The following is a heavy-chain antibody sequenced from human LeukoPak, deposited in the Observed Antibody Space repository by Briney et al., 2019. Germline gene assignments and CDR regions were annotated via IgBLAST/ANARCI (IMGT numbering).Heavy chain of an antibody. CDR2: ISAYNGNT. Sequence: ASVKVSCKASGYTXTSYGISWVRQAPGEGLEWMEWISAYNGNTNYAQKLQGRVTMTTDTSTNTAYMELRSLRSDDTAVYYCARDEGSGWNTLDYWGQGTLVTVSS. V-gene: IGHV1-18*01. CDR3: ARDEGSGWNTLDY. D-gene: IGHD6-19*01. J-gene: IGHJ4*02. CDR1: GYTXTSYG.